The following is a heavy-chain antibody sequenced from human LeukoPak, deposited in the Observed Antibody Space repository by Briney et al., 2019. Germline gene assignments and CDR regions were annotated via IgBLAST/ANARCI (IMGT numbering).Heavy chain of an antibody. V-gene: IGHV5-51*01. CDR3: ARHNGGMDV. CDR2: INPGDSDT. CDR1: GYTFTTNW. J-gene: IGHJ6*02. Sequence: GEPLKISCKGSGYTFTTNWIAWVRQMPGRGLERMGMINPGDSDTRYTPSFQGQVTISADKSISTAYLQWRSLKASDTAMYYCARHNGGMDVWGQGTTVTVSS.